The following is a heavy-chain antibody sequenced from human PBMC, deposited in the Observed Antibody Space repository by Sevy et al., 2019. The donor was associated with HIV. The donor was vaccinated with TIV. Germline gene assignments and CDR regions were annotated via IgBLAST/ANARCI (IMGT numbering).Heavy chain of an antibody. CDR2: INHSGST. CDR3: ARGYCSGGSCYKPPYYYYGMDV. Sequence: SETLSLTCAVYGGSFSGYYWSWIRQPPGKGLEWIGEINHSGSTNYNPSLKSRVTISVDTSKNQFSLKLISVTAADTAVYYCARGYCSGGSCYKPPYYYYGMDVWGQGTTVTVSS. CDR1: GGSFSGYY. V-gene: IGHV4-34*01. J-gene: IGHJ6*02. D-gene: IGHD2-15*01.